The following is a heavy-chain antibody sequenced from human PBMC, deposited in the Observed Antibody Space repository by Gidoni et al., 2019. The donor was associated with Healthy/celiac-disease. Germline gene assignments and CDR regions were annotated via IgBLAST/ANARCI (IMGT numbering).Heavy chain of an antibody. Sequence: SIYYSGSTYYNPSLKSRVTISVDTSKNQFSLELNSVAAASTAGYYCGKPRYDYVWGGYRFFFDYWGQGTLVTVSS. V-gene: IGHV4-39*01. CDR3: GKPRYDYVWGGYRFFFDY. J-gene: IGHJ4*02. CDR2: IYYSGST. D-gene: IGHD3-16*02.